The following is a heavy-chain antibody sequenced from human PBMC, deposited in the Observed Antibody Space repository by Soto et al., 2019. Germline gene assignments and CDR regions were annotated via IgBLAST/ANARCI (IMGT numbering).Heavy chain of an antibody. D-gene: IGHD3-16*01. Sequence: SETLSLTCAVSGYSISSGYYWGWIRQPPGKGLEWIGSIYHSGSTYYNPSLKSRVTISVDTSKNQFSLKLSSVTAADTAVYYCASGVMKEYYFDYWGQGTLVTVSS. CDR3: ASGVMKEYYFDY. CDR1: GYSISSGYY. CDR2: IYHSGST. V-gene: IGHV4-38-2*01. J-gene: IGHJ4*02.